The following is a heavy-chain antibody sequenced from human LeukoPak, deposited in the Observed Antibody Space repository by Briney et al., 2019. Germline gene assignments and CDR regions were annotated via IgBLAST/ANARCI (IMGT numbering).Heavy chain of an antibody. CDR3: ARNKRGLRLSPHYYYYMDV. Sequence: SETLSLTCTVSGGSISSSSYYWGWIRQPPGKGLEWIGSIYYSGSTYYNPSLKSRVTISVDKSKNQFSLKLSSVTAADTAVYYCARNKRGLRLSPHYYYYMDVWGKGTTVTVSS. CDR1: GGSISSSSYY. J-gene: IGHJ6*03. V-gene: IGHV4-39*07. CDR2: IYYSGST. D-gene: IGHD2/OR15-2a*01.